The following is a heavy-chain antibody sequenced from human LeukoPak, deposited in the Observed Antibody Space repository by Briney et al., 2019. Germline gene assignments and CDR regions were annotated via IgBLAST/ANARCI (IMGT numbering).Heavy chain of an antibody. CDR3: AKAGANWEYYFDY. Sequence: QPGGSLRLSCAASGFTFRSYAMSWVRQAPGKGLGWVSAINGSGGSTYYADSVKGRVTICRDKSKNPLYLQMNSLRAADTAVYYCAKAGANWEYYFDYWGQGTLVTVSS. D-gene: IGHD7-27*01. J-gene: IGHJ4*02. V-gene: IGHV3-23*01. CDR1: GFTFRSYA. CDR2: INGSGGST.